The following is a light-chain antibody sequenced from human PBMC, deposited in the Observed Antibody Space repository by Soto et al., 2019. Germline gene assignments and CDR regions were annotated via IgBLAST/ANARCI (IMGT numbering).Light chain of an antibody. CDR3: QQYDNLPLT. CDR2: DAS. Sequence: DIVMTQSPDSLAVSLGERATINCKSIQSLLHSSNYLSWYQQKPGKAPKLLIYDASNLETGVPSRFSGSGSGTDFTFTISSLQPEDIATYYCQQYDNLPLTFGGGTKVDIK. J-gene: IGKJ4*01. V-gene: IGKV1-33*01. CDR1: QSLLHSSNY.